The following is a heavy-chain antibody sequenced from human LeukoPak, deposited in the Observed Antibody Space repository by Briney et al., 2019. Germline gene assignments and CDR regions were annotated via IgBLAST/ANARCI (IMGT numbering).Heavy chain of an antibody. CDR1: GGSISTYY. CDR3: ARQTGSGLFILP. CDR2: IYYSGNT. D-gene: IGHD3/OR15-3a*01. J-gene: IGHJ4*02. Sequence: PSETLSLTCSVSGGSISTYYWTWIRQPPGKGLEWIGSIYYSGNTYYNASLKSQVSISIDTSKNQFSLRLTSVTAADTAVYYCARQTGSGLFILPGGQGTLVTVSS. V-gene: IGHV4-59*04.